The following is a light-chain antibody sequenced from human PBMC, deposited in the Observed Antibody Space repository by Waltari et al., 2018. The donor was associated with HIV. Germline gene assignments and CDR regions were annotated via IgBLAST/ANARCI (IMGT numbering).Light chain of an antibody. CDR2: GAS. Sequence: IVLTQSPGILSLSPGDRATLFCRASQYVTNTYLAWYQHRPGQAPRLLIYGASTRATGIPDRFSGSGSGTDFTLTISRLEPEDFAVYFCQQYGSSPPYTFGQGTKLEIK. CDR1: QYVTNTY. J-gene: IGKJ2*01. V-gene: IGKV3-20*01. CDR3: QQYGSSPPYT.